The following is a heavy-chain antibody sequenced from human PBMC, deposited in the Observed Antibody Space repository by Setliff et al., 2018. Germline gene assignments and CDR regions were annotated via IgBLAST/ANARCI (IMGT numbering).Heavy chain of an antibody. V-gene: IGHV3-30*02. J-gene: IGHJ1*01. CDR3: LKSRYDGSESFQH. CDR1: GFTLTAYD. D-gene: IGHD5-12*01. CDR2: AQSDINTE. Sequence: GGSLRLSCVASGFTLTAYDMHWVRQALGKGLEWVASAQSDINTEHYLDSVRGRFTVSRDTSKNIFYLQMNSLRAEDTALYYCLKSRYDGSESFQHWGQGTLVTVSS.